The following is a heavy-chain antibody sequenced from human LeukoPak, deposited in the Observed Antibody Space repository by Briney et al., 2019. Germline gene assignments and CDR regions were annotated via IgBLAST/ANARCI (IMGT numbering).Heavy chain of an antibody. Sequence: GGSLRLSCAASGLTFSSHWMHWVRQAPGKGLVWVSRITNDGSSTTYADSVKGRFTISRDNAKNSLYLQMNSLRAEDTAVYYCARGPLLWFGDPSDYWGQGTLVTVSS. J-gene: IGHJ4*02. V-gene: IGHV3-74*01. D-gene: IGHD3-10*01. CDR1: GLTFSSHW. CDR2: ITNDGSST. CDR3: ARGPLLWFGDPSDY.